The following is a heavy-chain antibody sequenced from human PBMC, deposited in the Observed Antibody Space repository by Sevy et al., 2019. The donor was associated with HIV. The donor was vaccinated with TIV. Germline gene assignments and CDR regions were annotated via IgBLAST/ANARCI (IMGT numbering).Heavy chain of an antibody. CDR1: GFSFSDYD. CDR2: ISHDERYK. CDR3: ARLVSCGGDCYYLDS. J-gene: IGHJ4*02. Sequence: GGSLRLSCAASGFSFSDYDMHWVRQAPGKGLDWVAVISHDERYKNYAESVKVRFTISRDNFKNTLFLQMDSLRPEDTAGYFCARLVSCGGDCYYLDSWGQGALVTVSS. V-gene: IGHV3-30*01. D-gene: IGHD2-21*02.